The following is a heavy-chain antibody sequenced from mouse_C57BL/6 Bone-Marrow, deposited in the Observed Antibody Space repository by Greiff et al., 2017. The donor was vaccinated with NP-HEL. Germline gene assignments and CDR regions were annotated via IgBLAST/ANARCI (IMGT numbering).Heavy chain of an antibody. CDR3: ARGESWGAFFDY. CDR1: VYTFPTSS. D-gene: IGHD6-1*01. V-gene: IGHV1-82*01. Sequence: PLPPSLPVLLPPVASVQLSCTSSVYTFPTSSMHCLHQRPGQGLEWIGRFYPGAGDIQYSGNFEGKASLPSDKSSNSSYMQLSSLTSEDSAVYFCARGESWGAFFDYWGQGTTLTGSS. J-gene: IGHJ2*01. CDR2: FYPGAGDI.